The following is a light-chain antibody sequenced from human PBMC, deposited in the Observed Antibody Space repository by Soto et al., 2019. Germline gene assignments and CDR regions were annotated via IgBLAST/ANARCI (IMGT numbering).Light chain of an antibody. CDR3: QQYNSYPWT. Sequence: DIQMTQSPSTLSASVGDRVNITCRASQSISNWLAWYQQRPGQAPKLLIYDASSLESGVPSTFSGSASGTEFTLTISSLQPDDFATYYCQQYNSYPWTFGQGTKVDIK. CDR1: QSISNW. V-gene: IGKV1-5*01. J-gene: IGKJ1*01. CDR2: DAS.